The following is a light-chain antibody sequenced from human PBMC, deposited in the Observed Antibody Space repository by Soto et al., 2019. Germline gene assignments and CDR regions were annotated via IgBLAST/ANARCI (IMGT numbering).Light chain of an antibody. V-gene: IGKV3-20*01. CDR1: QRISNSY. CDR3: QQYARPPFA. J-gene: IGKJ2*01. Sequence: VVTQSPVTLSVSPGERATLSCRASQRISNSYLAWYQQKPGQAPRLLLYDASSRATGIPDRVSGSGSGTDFTLTISRLEPEDFAVYYCQQYARPPFAFGQGTKVEIK. CDR2: DAS.